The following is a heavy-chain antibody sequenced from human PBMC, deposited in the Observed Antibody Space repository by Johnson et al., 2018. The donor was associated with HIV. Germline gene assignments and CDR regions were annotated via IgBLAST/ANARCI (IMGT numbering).Heavy chain of an antibody. CDR3: TTDRRHGEGI. Sequence: QVQLVESGGGLVQPGGSLRLSCAGSGFSFSTYAMHWVRQAPGTGLEYVSAISRDGYNTFYADSVKDRFTMSRDDSKNTLYLQMNSLKTEDTGVYYCTTDRRHGEGIWGQGTMVTVSS. V-gene: IGHV3-64*04. D-gene: IGHD4-17*01. CDR2: ISRDGYNT. J-gene: IGHJ3*02. CDR1: GFSFSTYA.